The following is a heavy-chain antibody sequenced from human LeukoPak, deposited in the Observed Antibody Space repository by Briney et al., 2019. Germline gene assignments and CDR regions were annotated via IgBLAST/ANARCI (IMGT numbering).Heavy chain of an antibody. CDR2: VNEDGSEK. CDR3: ARGRGWIDP. V-gene: IGHV3-7*01. Sequence: GGSLRLSCAASGFTFTNSWMTWFRQAPGKGLEWVANVNEDGSEKNYVDSVKGRFTISRDNAKNSVYLQMNNLRVEETAVYYCARGRGWIDPWGQGTLVTVSS. J-gene: IGHJ5*02. CDR1: GFTFTNSW. D-gene: IGHD5-24*01.